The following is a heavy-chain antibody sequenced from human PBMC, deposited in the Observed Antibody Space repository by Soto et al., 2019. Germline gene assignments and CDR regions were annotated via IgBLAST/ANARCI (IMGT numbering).Heavy chain of an antibody. CDR2: INSDGSST. CDR1: GFTFSSYW. J-gene: IGHJ3*02. D-gene: IGHD3-9*01. Sequence: GGSLRLSCAASGFTFSSYWMHWVRQAPGKGLVWVSRINSDGSSTSYADSVKGRFTISRDNAKNTLYLQMNSLRAEDTAVYYCAREGDYDILTGYYPSDAFDIWGQGTMVTVSS. CDR3: AREGDYDILTGYYPSDAFDI. V-gene: IGHV3-74*01.